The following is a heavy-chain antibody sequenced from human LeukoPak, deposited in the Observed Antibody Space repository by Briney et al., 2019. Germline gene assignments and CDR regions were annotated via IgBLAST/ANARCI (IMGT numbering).Heavy chain of an antibody. Sequence: GGSLRLSCAASGFTVSSNYMSWVRQAPGKGLEWVSVIYSGGSTYYADSVKGRFTISRDNSKNTLYLQMNSLRAEDTAVYYCAREGDDYGDYRYFDYWGQGTLVTVSS. V-gene: IGHV3-66*02. CDR2: IYSGGST. D-gene: IGHD4-17*01. CDR1: GFTVSSNY. J-gene: IGHJ4*02. CDR3: AREGDDYGDYRYFDY.